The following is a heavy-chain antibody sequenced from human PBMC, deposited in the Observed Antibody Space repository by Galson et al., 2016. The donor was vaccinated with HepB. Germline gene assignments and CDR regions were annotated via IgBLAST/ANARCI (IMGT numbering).Heavy chain of an antibody. CDR1: GFSFSNAW. Sequence: SLRLSCAASGFSFSNAWMNWVRQAPGKGLEWVGRIKSKPDGGTRDYAAPAKGRFSVSRDDSENTLYLQMNSLKTEDSAVYYCATGWSYSTNDPFDIWGQGTMVTVSS. CDR2: IKSKPDGGTR. D-gene: IGHD1-26*01. V-gene: IGHV3-15*07. CDR3: ATGWSYSTNDPFDI. J-gene: IGHJ3*02.